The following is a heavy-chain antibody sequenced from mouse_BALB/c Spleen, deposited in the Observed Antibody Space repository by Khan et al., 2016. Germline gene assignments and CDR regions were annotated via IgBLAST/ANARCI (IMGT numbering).Heavy chain of an antibody. V-gene: IGHV3-1*02. CDR1: GYSITRGYT. J-gene: IGHJ4*01. CDR2: IHYSGTT. CDR3: ATSDYRYDYAMDY. Sequence: EVQLQESGPDLVKPSQSLSLTCTVAGYSITRGYTWHWLRQFPGNGLEWMGYIHYSGTTDYNPSLKSRISITRDTSKNRFFLQLNSVTTDDTATYYCATSDYRYDYAMDYWGQGTSVTVSS. D-gene: IGHD2-14*01.